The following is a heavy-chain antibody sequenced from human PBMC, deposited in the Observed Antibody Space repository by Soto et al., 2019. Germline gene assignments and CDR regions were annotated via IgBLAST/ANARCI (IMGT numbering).Heavy chain of an antibody. V-gene: IGHV3-7*02. J-gene: IGHJ4*02. CDR1: GFTFSSYW. D-gene: IGHD4-17*01. Sequence: EVQLVESGGGLVQPGGSLRLSCAASGFTFSSYWMSWVRQAPGKGLEWVANIKQDGSEKYYVDSVKGRFTISRDNATNSLYLQMNSLRAEDTAVYYCASHYGDYGVTPLIAYSGQGTLVTVSS. CDR2: IKQDGSEK. CDR3: ASHYGDYGVTPLIAY.